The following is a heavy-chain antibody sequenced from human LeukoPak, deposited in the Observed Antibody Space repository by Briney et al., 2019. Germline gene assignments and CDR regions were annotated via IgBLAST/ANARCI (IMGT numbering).Heavy chain of an antibody. CDR1: GFTFDDYA. CDR2: INWNSDNI. Sequence: GGSLRLSCAASGFTFDDYAMHWVRQAPGKGLEWVSGINWNSDNIGYADSVKGRFTISRDNAKNTLYLQMNSLGAEDTALYYCARGRYDGKDWGQGTLVTVSS. CDR3: ARGRYDGKD. D-gene: IGHD3-22*01. J-gene: IGHJ4*02. V-gene: IGHV3-9*01.